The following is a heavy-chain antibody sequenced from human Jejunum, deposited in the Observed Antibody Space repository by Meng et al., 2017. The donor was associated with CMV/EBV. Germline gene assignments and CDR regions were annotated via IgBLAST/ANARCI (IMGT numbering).Heavy chain of an antibody. Sequence: SCAVSWFTYINFWMSWVRQSPGMGLEWVANIKQDGSATYYADSVKGRFTISRDNAKNSLYLQMDNLRADDTAVYYCVREDIVVFDNWGQGTLVTVSS. D-gene: IGHD2-15*01. CDR2: IKQDGSAT. CDR1: WFTYINFW. J-gene: IGHJ5*02. CDR3: VREDIVVFDN. V-gene: IGHV3-7*01.